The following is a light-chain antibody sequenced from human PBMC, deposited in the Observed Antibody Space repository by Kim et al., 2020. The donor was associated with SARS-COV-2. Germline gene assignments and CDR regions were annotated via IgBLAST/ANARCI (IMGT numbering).Light chain of an antibody. CDR2: QDS. Sequence: VAPGQTASITCSGDKLGDKYACWYQQKPGQSPVLVIYQDSKRPSGITERFSGSNSGNTATLTISGTQAMDEADYYCQAWDSSTEVFGGGTQLTVL. V-gene: IGLV3-1*01. CDR3: QAWDSSTEV. CDR1: KLGDKY. J-gene: IGLJ2*01.